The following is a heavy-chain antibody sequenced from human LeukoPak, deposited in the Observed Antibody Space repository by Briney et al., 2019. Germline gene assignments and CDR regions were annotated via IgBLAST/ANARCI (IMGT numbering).Heavy chain of an antibody. CDR1: GFTFSSYE. Sequence: GGSLRLSCAASGFTFSSYEMNWVRQAPGKGLEWVSYISSSGSTIYYADSVKGRFTISRDNAKNSLYLHMNSLRAEDTAVYYCTRDLGNSYSDYWGQGTLVTVSS. CDR2: ISSSGSTI. J-gene: IGHJ4*02. V-gene: IGHV3-48*03. D-gene: IGHD5-18*01. CDR3: TRDLGNSYSDY.